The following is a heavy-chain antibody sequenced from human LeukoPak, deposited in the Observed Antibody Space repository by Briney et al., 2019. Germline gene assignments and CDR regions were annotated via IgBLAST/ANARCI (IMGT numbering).Heavy chain of an antibody. CDR3: ARASYYSDFDY. CDR1: GFTVSSNY. D-gene: IGHD3-10*01. Sequence: PGGSRRLSCAASGFTVSSNYMSWVRQAPGKGLEWVSVIYSGGSTYYADSVKGRFTISRDNSKNTLYLQMNSLRAEDTAVYYCARASYYSDFDYWGQGTLVTVSS. J-gene: IGHJ4*02. CDR2: IYSGGST. V-gene: IGHV3-53*01.